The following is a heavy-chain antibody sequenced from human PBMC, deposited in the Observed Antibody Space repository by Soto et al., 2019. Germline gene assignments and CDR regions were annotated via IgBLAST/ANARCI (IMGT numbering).Heavy chain of an antibody. CDR1: GGTFSSYA. CDR3: ARDQIVGASQGLDY. Sequence: SVKVSCKASGGTFSSYAISWVRQAPGQGLEWMGGINPSFGTTSYAQKFQGRVTMTGDASTSTVYMELSSLRCEDTAVYYCARDQIVGASQGLDYWGQGTLVTVSS. V-gene: IGHV1-69*13. CDR2: INPSFGTT. J-gene: IGHJ4*02. D-gene: IGHD1-26*01.